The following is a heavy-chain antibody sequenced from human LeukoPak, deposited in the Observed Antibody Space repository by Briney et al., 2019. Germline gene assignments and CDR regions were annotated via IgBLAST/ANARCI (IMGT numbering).Heavy chain of an antibody. Sequence: PGRSLRLSCAASGFTFNSYAMHWVRQAPGKGLEWVAVISYDGSNKDHADSVKGRFTISRDNSKNTLYLQMNSLRAEDTAVYYCARVYLDVDFWSGYYLLDYWGQGTLVTVSS. CDR3: ARVYLDVDFWSGYYLLDY. J-gene: IGHJ4*02. D-gene: IGHD3-3*01. V-gene: IGHV3-30-3*01. CDR2: ISYDGSNK. CDR1: GFTFNSYA.